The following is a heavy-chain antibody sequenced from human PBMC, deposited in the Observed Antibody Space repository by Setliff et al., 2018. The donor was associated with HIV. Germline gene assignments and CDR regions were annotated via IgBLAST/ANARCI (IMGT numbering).Heavy chain of an antibody. CDR3: ARDRSDILTGYYEGWFDP. Sequence: SETLSLTCDVSGFSISSRYYWGWIRQSPGKGREWIGNIYHTGSSYYNPSLNDRATISLDTSKNQFSLKLNSVTAADTAVYYCARDRSDILTGYYEGWFDPWGQGTLVTVSS. D-gene: IGHD3-9*01. V-gene: IGHV4-38-2*02. CDR2: IYHTGSS. J-gene: IGHJ5*02. CDR1: GFSISSRYY.